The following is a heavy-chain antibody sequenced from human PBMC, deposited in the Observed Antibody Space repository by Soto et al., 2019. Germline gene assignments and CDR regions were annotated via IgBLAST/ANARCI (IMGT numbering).Heavy chain of an antibody. J-gene: IGHJ6*03. CDR1: GFSLSTSGVG. Sequence: ASGPTLVNPTQTLTLTCTFSGFSLSTSGVGVGWIRQPPGKALEWLALIYWDDDKRYSPSLKSRLTITKDTSKNQVVLTMTNMDPVDTATYYCARLAYYDILTGYYPYYYYYMDVWGKGTTVTVSS. V-gene: IGHV2-5*02. CDR2: IYWDDDK. CDR3: ARLAYYDILTGYYPYYYYYMDV. D-gene: IGHD3-9*01.